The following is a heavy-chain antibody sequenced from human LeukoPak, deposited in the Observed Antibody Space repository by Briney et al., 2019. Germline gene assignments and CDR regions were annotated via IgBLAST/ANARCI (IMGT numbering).Heavy chain of an antibody. D-gene: IGHD2-21*02. Sequence: SVKVSCKASGGTFSSYAISWVRQAPGQGLEWMGGIIPIFGTANYAQKFQGRVTITTDESTSTAYMELSSLRSEDTAVYYCAILSDGAYCGGDCFYLDYWGQGTLVTVSS. CDR2: IIPIFGTA. CDR1: GGTFSSYA. V-gene: IGHV1-69*05. CDR3: AILSDGAYCGGDCFYLDY. J-gene: IGHJ4*02.